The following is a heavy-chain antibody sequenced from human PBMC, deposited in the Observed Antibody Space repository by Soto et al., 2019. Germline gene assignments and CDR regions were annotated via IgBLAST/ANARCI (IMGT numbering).Heavy chain of an antibody. Sequence: ASVKVSCKASGYTFTSYGISWVRQAPGQGLEWMGWISAYNGNTNYAQKLQGRVTMTTDTSTSTAYMELGSLRSDDTAVYYCGGDGRSGLYGTVVGFDYWGQGTLVTVSS. D-gene: IGHD6-19*01. CDR3: GGDGRSGLYGTVVGFDY. CDR2: ISAYNGNT. J-gene: IGHJ4*02. V-gene: IGHV1-18*01. CDR1: GYTFTSYG.